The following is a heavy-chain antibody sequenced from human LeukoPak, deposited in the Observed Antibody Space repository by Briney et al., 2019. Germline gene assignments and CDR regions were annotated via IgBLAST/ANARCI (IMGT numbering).Heavy chain of an antibody. CDR3: ARDRMVRGALDY. J-gene: IGHJ4*02. CDR2: ISSSGSTI. D-gene: IGHD3-10*01. CDR1: GFTFSSYE. V-gene: IGHV3-48*03. Sequence: GGSLRLSCAASGFTFSSYEMNWVRQAPGKGLEWVSYISSSGSTIYYADSVKGRFTISRDNAKNSLYLQMNSLRAEDTAVYYCARDRMVRGALDYWGQGTLVTVSS.